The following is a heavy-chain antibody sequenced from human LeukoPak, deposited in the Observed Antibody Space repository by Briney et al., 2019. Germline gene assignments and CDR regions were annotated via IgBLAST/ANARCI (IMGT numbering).Heavy chain of an antibody. D-gene: IGHD1-14*01. V-gene: IGHV7-4-1*02. CDR3: ARESLTLPEVLYFQH. CDR1: GYTFTSYA. Sequence: ASVKVSCKASGYTFTSYAMNWVRQAPGQGLEWMGWINTNTGNPTYAQGFTGRFVFSLDTSVSTAYLQISSLKAEDTAVYYCARESLTLPEVLYFQHWGQGTLVTVSS. CDR2: INTNTGNP. J-gene: IGHJ1*01.